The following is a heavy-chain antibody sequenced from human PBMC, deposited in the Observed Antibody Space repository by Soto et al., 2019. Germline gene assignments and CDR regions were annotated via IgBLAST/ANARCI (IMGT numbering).Heavy chain of an antibody. D-gene: IGHD3-22*01. J-gene: IGHJ4*02. V-gene: IGHV3-72*01. CDR2: IRNKANSYTT. CDR3: TRVDTSRYHYVH. Sequence: DVQLVESGGGLVQPGGSLRLSCAASGFTFSDHYMDWVRQAPGKGLEWVGRIRNKANSYTTEYAASVKGRFTISRDDSKNSLYLQMSGLKTEDAAVYYCTRVDTSRYHYVHWGQGTLVTVSS. CDR1: GFTFSDHY.